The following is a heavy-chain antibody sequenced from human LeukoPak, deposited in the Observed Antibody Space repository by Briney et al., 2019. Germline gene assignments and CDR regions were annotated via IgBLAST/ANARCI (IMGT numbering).Heavy chain of an antibody. CDR2: IYHSGST. J-gene: IGHJ4*02. V-gene: IGHV4-38-2*02. CDR3: AREPHSSGWAKKYYFDY. CDR1: GYSISSGYY. D-gene: IGHD6-19*01. Sequence: SGTLSLTCTVSGYSISSGYYWGWIRQPPGKGLEWIGSIYHSGSTYYNPSLKSRVTISVDTSKNQFSLKLSSVTAADTAVYYCAREPHSSGWAKKYYFDYWGQGTLVTVSS.